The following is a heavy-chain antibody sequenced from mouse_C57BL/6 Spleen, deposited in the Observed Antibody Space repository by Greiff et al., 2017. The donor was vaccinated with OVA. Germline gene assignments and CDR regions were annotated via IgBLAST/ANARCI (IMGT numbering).Heavy chain of an antibody. CDR2: IYPRSGNT. CDR1: GYTFTSYG. CDR3: ARAEEGGYFDV. D-gene: IGHD1-1*02. J-gene: IGHJ1*03. Sequence: QVHLKQSGAELARPGASVKLSCKASGYTFTSYGISWVKQRTGQGLEWIGEIYPRSGNTYYNETFKGKATLTADKSSSTAYMELRSLTSEDSAVYFCARAEEGGYFDVWGTGTTVTVSS. V-gene: IGHV1-81*01.